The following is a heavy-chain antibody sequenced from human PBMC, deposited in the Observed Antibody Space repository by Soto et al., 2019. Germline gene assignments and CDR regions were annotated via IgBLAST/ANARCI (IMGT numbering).Heavy chain of an antibody. CDR2: IRSKAYGGTT. J-gene: IGHJ5*02. D-gene: IGHD3-9*01. CDR1: GFTFGDYA. CDR3: TRASRPFDSSPRDWFDP. V-gene: IGHV3-49*03. Sequence: PGGSLRLSCTASGFTFGDYAMSWFRQAPGKGLEWVGFIRSKAYGGTTEYAASVKGRFTISRDDSKSIAYLQMNSLKTEDTAVYYCTRASRPFDSSPRDWFDPWGQGTLVTVSS.